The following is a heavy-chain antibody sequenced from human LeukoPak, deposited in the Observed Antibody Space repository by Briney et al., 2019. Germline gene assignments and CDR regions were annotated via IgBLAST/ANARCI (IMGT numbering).Heavy chain of an antibody. V-gene: IGHV3-64*01. J-gene: IGHJ4*02. CDR2: ISGNGVST. CDR1: GFTFSSYA. CDR3: AKDQVDYYDSSGYYHY. Sequence: SGGSLRLSCAASGFTFSSYAMHWVRQAPGKGLEYVSAISGNGVSTDYANSVKGRFTISRDNSKNTLYLQMGSLRAEDMAVYYCAKDQVDYYDSSGYYHYWGQGTLVTVSS. D-gene: IGHD3-22*01.